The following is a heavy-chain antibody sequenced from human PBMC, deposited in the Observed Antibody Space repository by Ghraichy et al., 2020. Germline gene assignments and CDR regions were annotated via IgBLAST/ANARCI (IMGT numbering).Heavy chain of an antibody. CDR3: ARDSGHCTNGVCYTRPCVYDYDGMDV. D-gene: IGHD2-8*01. CDR2: ISSSSSYI. J-gene: IGHJ6*02. V-gene: IGHV3-21*01. Sequence: GGALRLSCAASGFTFSSYTMNWVRQAPGKGLQWVSSISSSSSYIYYADSVKGRFTISRDNAKNSLYLQMNSLRAEDTAVYYCARDSGHCTNGVCYTRPCVYDYDGMDVWGQGTTVTVAS. CDR1: GFTFSSYT.